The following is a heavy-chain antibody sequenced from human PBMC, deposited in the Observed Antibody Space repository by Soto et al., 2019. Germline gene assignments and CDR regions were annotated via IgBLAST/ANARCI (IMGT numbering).Heavy chain of an antibody. D-gene: IGHD3-9*01. V-gene: IGHV3-23*01. J-gene: IGHJ4*02. CDR3: AKDPSTGFADC. CDR2: IHPTGDNT. CDR1: GLPFDDYG. Sequence: LGGSLRLSCAASGLPFDDYGMTWVRQAPGKGLQWVATIHPTGDNTHYADSVKGRFTISRDNSRNILYLQMNSLRVEDTAVYYCAKDPSTGFADCWGQGTLVTVSS.